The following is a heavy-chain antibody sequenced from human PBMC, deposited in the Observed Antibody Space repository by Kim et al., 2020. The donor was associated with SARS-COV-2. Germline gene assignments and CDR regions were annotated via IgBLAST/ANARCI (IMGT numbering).Heavy chain of an antibody. CDR2: IYYSGST. CDR1: GCSFSSYY. Sequence: SETLSLTCTASGCSFSSYYWSWIRQPPGKGLEWIAYIYYSGSTNYNPPLKSRVPISVDTTTHQFSLKQNTVTAADTAVYYCARHWGATRNWFDPWGQGTLVTVSS. D-gene: IGHD2-15*01. J-gene: IGHJ5*02. CDR3: ARHWGATRNWFDP. V-gene: IGHV4-59*08.